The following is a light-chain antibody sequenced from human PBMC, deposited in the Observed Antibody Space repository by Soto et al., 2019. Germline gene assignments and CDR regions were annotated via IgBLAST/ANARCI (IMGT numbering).Light chain of an antibody. V-gene: IGKV1-17*01. Sequence: DIQMTQSPSSLSASVGDRVIITCRASQGIRNDLGWYQQKPGKAPKRLIYAASSLQSEVPSRFIGSGTATEFTLTISSLQREDFATDYCLQHNTYTSRFDNGTTVEIK. CDR3: LQHNTYTSR. CDR2: AAS. J-gene: IGKJ1*01. CDR1: QGIRND.